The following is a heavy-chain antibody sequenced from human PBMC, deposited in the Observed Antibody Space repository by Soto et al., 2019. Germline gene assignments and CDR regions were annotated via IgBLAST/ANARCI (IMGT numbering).Heavy chain of an antibody. CDR1: GFTFDDYA. D-gene: IGHD5-12*01. V-gene: IGHV3-9*01. J-gene: IGHJ3*02. CDR3: AKDKQWLGLGAFDI. Sequence: VQLVESGGGLVQPGRSLRLSCAASGFTFDDYAMHWVRQAPGKGLEWVSGISWNSGSIGYADSVKGRFTISRDNAKNSLYLQMNSLRAEDTALYYCAKDKQWLGLGAFDIWGQGTMVTVSS. CDR2: ISWNSGSI.